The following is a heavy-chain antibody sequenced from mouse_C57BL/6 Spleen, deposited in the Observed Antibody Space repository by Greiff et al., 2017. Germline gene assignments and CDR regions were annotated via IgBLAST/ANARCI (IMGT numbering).Heavy chain of an antibody. CDR1: GYTFTSYW. V-gene: IGHV1-55*01. CDR3: ARGGVRYPYAKDY. D-gene: IGHD1-1*01. CDR2: IYPGSGST. Sequence: QVQLQQPGAELVKPGASVKMSCKASGYTFTSYWITWVKQRPGQGLEWIGDIYPGSGSTNYNEKFKSKATLTVDTSSSTAYMQLSSLTSEDSAVYCCARGGVRYPYAKDYWGQGTSVTVSS. J-gene: IGHJ4*01.